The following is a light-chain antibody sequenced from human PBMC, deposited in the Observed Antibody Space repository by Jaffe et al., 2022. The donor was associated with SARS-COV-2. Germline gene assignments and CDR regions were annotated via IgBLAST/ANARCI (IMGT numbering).Light chain of an antibody. V-gene: IGLV1-40*01. J-gene: IGLJ3*02. CDR1: SSNIGALFD. CDR3: QSYDSSLNDWV. Sequence: QSVLTQPPSVSGAPGQRATISCTGSSSNIGALFDVHWYQQLPGAAPKVLIYGISHRPSGVPDRFSGSKSGPSASLVIAGLQGEDEAEYYCQSYDSSLNDWVFGGGTKLTVL. CDR2: GIS.